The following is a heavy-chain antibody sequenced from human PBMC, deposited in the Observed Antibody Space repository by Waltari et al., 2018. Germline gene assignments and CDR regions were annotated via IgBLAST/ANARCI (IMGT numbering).Heavy chain of an antibody. CDR1: GGSFRSDNYY. J-gene: IGHJ3*02. CDR3: ARHCVAYGGAFDI. Sequence: QLQLQESGPGLVRPSETLSLTCTVSGGSFRSDNYYWGWIPQPPGKGLEWIGSVYYSGRTYYNQSLKSRVSISADTSRNQFSLELSSVTAADTSLYFCARHCVAYGGAFDIWGQGTMVTVSS. D-gene: IGHD4-17*01. CDR2: VYYSGRT. V-gene: IGHV4-39*01.